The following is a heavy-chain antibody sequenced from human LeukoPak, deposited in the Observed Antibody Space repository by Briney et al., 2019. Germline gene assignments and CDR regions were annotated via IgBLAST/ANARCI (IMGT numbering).Heavy chain of an antibody. J-gene: IGHJ4*02. CDR1: GFTFSGYA. CDR3: TTDALDLPGFDY. V-gene: IGHV3-15*07. Sequence: GGSLRLSCAASGFTFSGYAMHWVRQAPGKGLEWVGRIKSKTDGGTTDYAAPVKGRYTISRDDSKNTLYLQMNSLKTEDTAVYYCTTDALDLPGFDYWGQGTLVTVSS. CDR2: IKSKTDGGTT.